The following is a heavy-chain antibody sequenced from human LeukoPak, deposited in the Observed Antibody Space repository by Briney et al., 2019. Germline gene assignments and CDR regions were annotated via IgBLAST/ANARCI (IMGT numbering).Heavy chain of an antibody. D-gene: IGHD1-1*01. Sequence: GESLKISCKGSGYNFTNYWIGWVRQVPGKGLEWMGIVYPRDSDTRYSPSFQGQVTISADKSISTAYLQWSSLKASDTAVYYCARPGERSRRDWNLDQWGQGTLVTVSS. CDR3: ARPGERSRRDWNLDQ. V-gene: IGHV5-51*01. CDR1: GYNFTNYW. J-gene: IGHJ4*02. CDR2: VYPRDSDT.